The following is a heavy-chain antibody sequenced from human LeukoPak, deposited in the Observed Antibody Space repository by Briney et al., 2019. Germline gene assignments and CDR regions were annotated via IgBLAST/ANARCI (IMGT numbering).Heavy chain of an antibody. J-gene: IGHJ4*02. CDR3: ARDPKQQLVLDY. D-gene: IGHD6-13*01. V-gene: IGHV3-20*04. Sequence: GGSLRLSCAASGFTFDDYGMSWVRQAPGKGLEWVSGITWNGDSIGYADSVKGRFTISRDNAKNSLYLQMNSLRAEDTAVYYCARDPKQQLVLDYWGQGTLVTVSS. CDR1: GFTFDDYG. CDR2: ITWNGDSI.